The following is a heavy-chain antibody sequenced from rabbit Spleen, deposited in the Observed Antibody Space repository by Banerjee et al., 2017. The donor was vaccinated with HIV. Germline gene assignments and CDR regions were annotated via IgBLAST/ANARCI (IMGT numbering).Heavy chain of an antibody. V-gene: IGHV1S40*01. J-gene: IGHJ6*01. Sequence: QSLEESGGGLVQPEGSLTLTCTASGFSFSFNHYMCWVRQAPGKGPEWIACIDSGSSGFTYFANWAEGRFTISKTSSTTVTLQMTSLTAADTATYFCARDSASSFSSYGMDLWGQGTLVTVS. CDR3: ARDSASSFSSYGMDL. CDR2: IDSGSSGFT. CDR1: GFSFSFNHY. D-gene: IGHD8-1*01.